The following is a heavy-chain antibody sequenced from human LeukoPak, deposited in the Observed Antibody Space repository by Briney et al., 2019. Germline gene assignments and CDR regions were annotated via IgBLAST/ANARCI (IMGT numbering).Heavy chain of an antibody. CDR1: GFTFSSYS. V-gene: IGHV3-48*01. J-gene: IGHJ4*02. CDR2: ISSSSSTI. D-gene: IGHD6-19*01. CDR3: AREMAGTGIDY. Sequence: PGGSLRLSCAASGFTFSSYSMNWVRQAPGKGLERVSYISSSSSTIYYADSVKGRFTISRDNAKNSLYLQMNSLRAEDTAVYYCAREMAGTGIDYWGQGTLVTVSS.